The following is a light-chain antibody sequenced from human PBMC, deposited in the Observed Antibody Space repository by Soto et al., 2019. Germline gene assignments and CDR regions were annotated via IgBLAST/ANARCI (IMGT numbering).Light chain of an antibody. J-gene: IGLJ3*02. V-gene: IGLV2-11*01. CDR1: SSDVGGYKY. CDR3: SSYAGSYTWV. Sequence: QSALLQPRSVSGSPGQSVTISCTGTSSDVGGYKYVAWYQHHPGQAPKLMISDVTKRPSGVPDRFSGSKSGNTASLTISGLQAEDGADYYCSSYAGSYTWVFGGGTKLTVL. CDR2: DVT.